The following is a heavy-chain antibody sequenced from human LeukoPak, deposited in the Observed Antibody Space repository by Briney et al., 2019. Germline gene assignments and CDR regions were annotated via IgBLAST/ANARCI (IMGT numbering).Heavy chain of an antibody. J-gene: IGHJ2*01. V-gene: IGHV4-34*01. CDR1: GGSFRGYY. CDR3: ATSPAVVDL. CDR2: IKHSGST. Sequence: SETLSLTCAVYGGSFRGYYWSWIRQSPGKGLEWIGEIKHSGSTNYNPPLKSRVTISEDTPKNHESPKLRSVAAAETAVYYCATSPAVVDLWGRGPLVTVSS.